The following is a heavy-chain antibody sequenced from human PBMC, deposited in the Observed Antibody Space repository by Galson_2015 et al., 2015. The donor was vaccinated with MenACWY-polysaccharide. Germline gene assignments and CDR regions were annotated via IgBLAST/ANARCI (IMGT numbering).Heavy chain of an antibody. CDR3: AKQMSHYSISTFVY. CDR1: SYA. Sequence: SYAMSWVRQAPGKGLEWVSTVDGSGGSTYYADSVRGRFTISRDNSKNTLSLQMNSLRAEDTAVYYCAKQMSHYSISTFVYWGQGALVTVSS. J-gene: IGHJ4*02. D-gene: IGHD6-6*01. CDR2: VDGSGGST. V-gene: IGHV3-23*01.